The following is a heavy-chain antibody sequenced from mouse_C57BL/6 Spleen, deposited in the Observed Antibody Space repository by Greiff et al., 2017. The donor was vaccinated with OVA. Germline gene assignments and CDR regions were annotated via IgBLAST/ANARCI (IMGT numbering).Heavy chain of an antibody. J-gene: IGHJ2*01. CDR2: IDPETGGT. CDR3: TRPTTAFDD. D-gene: IGHD2-10*01. CDR1: GYTFTDYE. V-gene: IGHV1-15*01. Sequence: VQLQQSGAELVRPGASVTLSCKASGYTFTDYEMHWVKQTPVHGLEWIGAIDPETGGTAYNQKFKGKAILTADTSSSTAYMELRSLTSEDSAVYYCTRPTTAFDDGGQGTTLTVSS.